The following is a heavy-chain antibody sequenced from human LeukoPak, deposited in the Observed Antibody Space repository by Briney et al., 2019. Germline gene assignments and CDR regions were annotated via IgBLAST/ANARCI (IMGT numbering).Heavy chain of an antibody. J-gene: IGHJ6*03. V-gene: IGHV1-46*01. D-gene: IGHD3-3*01. Sequence: ASVKVSCKASGGTFSSYAISWVRQAPGQGLEWMGIINPSGGSTSYAQKFQGRVTMTRDMSTSTVYMELSSLRSEDTAVYYCARERITIFGVVINYYYYMDVWGKGTTVTVSS. CDR1: GGTFSSYA. CDR2: INPSGGST. CDR3: ARERITIFGVVINYYYYMDV.